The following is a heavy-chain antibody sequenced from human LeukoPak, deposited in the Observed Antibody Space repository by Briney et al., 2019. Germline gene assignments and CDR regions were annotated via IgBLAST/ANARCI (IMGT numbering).Heavy chain of an antibody. Sequence: GGSLRLSCAASGFTFSSYWMHWVRQAPGKGLVWVSSINSDGSSTSYADSVKGRSTISRDNAKNTLYLQMNSLRAEDTAVYYCARVGYSWGQGTLVTVSS. CDR2: INSDGSST. CDR1: GFTFSSYW. CDR3: ARVGYS. J-gene: IGHJ5*02. V-gene: IGHV3-74*01. D-gene: IGHD2-2*03.